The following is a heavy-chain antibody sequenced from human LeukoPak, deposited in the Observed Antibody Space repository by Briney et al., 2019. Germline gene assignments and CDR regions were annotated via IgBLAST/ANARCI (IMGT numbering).Heavy chain of an antibody. CDR2: IFYSGST. Sequence: PSETLSLTCTVSGGSISTSNYYWGWIRQPPGKGLEWIGNIFYSGSTYYSPSLRSRVTISLDTSRNQFSLKLSSVTAADTAVYYCARDGGVGVLDYWGQGTLVTVSS. CDR1: GGSISTSNYY. V-gene: IGHV4-39*07. CDR3: ARDGGVGVLDY. D-gene: IGHD1-26*01. J-gene: IGHJ4*02.